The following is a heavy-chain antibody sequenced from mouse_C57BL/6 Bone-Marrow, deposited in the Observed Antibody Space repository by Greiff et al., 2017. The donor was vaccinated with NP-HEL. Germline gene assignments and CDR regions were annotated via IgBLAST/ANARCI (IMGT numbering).Heavy chain of an antibody. CDR2: IRNKANGYTT. CDR1: GFTFTDYY. J-gene: IGHJ3*01. V-gene: IGHV7-3*01. CDR3: ARSSSLDGYYSFAY. Sequence: EVQLVGSGGGLVQPGGSLSLSCAASGFTFTDYYMSWVRQPPGKALEWLGFIRNKANGYTTEYSASVKGRFTISRDNSQSILYLQMNALRAEDSATYYCARSSSLDGYYSFAYWGQGTLVTVSA. D-gene: IGHD2-3*01.